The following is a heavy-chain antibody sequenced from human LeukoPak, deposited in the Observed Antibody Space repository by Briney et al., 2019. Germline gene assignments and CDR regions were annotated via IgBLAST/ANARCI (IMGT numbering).Heavy chain of an antibody. CDR3: ARRGVTMVRGVIIGYYYGMDV. CDR1: GFTFSSYS. J-gene: IGHJ6*02. CDR2: ISSSSSYI. V-gene: IGHV3-21*01. D-gene: IGHD3-10*01. Sequence: GGSLRLSCAASGFTFSSYSMNWVRQAPGKGLEWVSSISSSSSYIYYADSVKGRFTISRDNAKNSLYLQMNSLRAEDTAVYYCARRGVTMVRGVIIGYYYGMDVWGQGTTVTVSS.